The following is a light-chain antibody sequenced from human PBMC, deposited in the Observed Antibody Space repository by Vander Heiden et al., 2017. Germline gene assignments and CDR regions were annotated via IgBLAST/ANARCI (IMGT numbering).Light chain of an antibody. CDR3: QQANIFPLT. J-gene: IGKJ4*01. CDR2: STS. V-gene: IGKV1-12*01. Sequence: DIQMTQSPSSVSASVGDRVTITCRASEDINNWIAWYQQKPGKAPKLLIYSTSTLQSGVPSRFSGSGSGTDFTLTISSLQPEDFATYYCQQANIFPLTFGGGTKVDIK. CDR1: EDINNW.